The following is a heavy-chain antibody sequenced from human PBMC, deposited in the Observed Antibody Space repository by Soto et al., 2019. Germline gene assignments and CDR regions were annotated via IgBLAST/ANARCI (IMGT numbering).Heavy chain of an antibody. V-gene: IGHV3-49*03. CDR2: IRSKAYGGTT. J-gene: IGHJ3*02. Sequence: GGSLRLSCTASGFTFGDYAMSWFRQAPGKGLEWVGFIRSKAYGGTTEYAASVKGRFTISRDDSKSIAYLQMNSLKTEDTAVYYCTRDFRTGSSGWWWPYDAFDIWGQGTMVTVSS. D-gene: IGHD6-19*01. CDR1: GFTFGDYA. CDR3: TRDFRTGSSGWWWPYDAFDI.